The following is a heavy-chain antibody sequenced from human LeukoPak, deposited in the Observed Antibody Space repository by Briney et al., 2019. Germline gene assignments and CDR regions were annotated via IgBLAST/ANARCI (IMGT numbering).Heavy chain of an antibody. CDR3: ARGDGYNRYDF. D-gene: IGHD5-24*01. J-gene: IGHJ4*02. Sequence: GESLKISCQGSGYTFTSYWIAWVRQMPGKGLEWMGIIYPGDSDTRYSPSFQGQVTISADKSISIAYLQWSSLKASDTAMYYCARGDGYNRYDFWGQGTLVTVSS. CDR1: GYTFTSYW. CDR2: IYPGDSDT. V-gene: IGHV5-51*01.